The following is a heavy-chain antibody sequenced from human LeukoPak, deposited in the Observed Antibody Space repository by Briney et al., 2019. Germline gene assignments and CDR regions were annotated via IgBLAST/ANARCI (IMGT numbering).Heavy chain of an antibody. CDR3: ARTTVTTWSLLYYYYGMDV. J-gene: IGHJ6*02. CDR2: INPNSGGT. CDR1: GYTFTGYY. Sequence: ASVKVSCKASGYTFTGYYMHWVRQAPGQGLGWMGWINPNSGGTNYAQKFQGRVTMTRDTSISTAYMELSRLRSDDTAVYYCARTTVTTWSLLYYYYGMDVWGQGTTVTVSS. D-gene: IGHD4-17*01. V-gene: IGHV1-2*02.